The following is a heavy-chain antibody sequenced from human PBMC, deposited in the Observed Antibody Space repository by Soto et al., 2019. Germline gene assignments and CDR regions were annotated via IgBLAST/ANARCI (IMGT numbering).Heavy chain of an antibody. CDR2: IYPGDSDT. CDR1: GYTFTNYG. V-gene: IGHV5-51*01. J-gene: IGHJ6*02. CDR3: ARYPTLTDYFFHGREV. Sequence: PGEPLKISCKGSGYTFTNYGIVWVRQIPGKGLEWMGIIYPGDSDTRYSPSFQGQVTISADRSISTAYLQWSSLKASDTGMYYCARYPTLTDYFFHGREVCRQGTRVIFAS. D-gene: IGHD4-17*01.